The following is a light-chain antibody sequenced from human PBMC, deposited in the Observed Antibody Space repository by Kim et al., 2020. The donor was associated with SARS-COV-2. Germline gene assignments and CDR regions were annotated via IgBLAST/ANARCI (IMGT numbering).Light chain of an antibody. CDR1: NIGSQS. V-gene: IGLV3-21*04. J-gene: IGLJ2*01. CDR3: QVWDSNSDKV. Sequence: SYELTQPPSVSVAPGKTATITCGGNNIGSQSVHWYQQKPGQAPVLVIYNDRDRPSGIPERFSGSNSGSTATLTISRVEAGDEADYYCQVWDSNSDKVFGG. CDR2: NDR.